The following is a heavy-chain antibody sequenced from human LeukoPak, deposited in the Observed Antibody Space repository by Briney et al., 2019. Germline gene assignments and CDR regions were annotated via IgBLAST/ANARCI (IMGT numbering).Heavy chain of an antibody. D-gene: IGHD3-10*01. CDR1: GGTFSIYA. V-gene: IGHV1-69*13. J-gene: IGHJ3*02. Sequence: GASVSVPCTASGGTFSIYAISWVRQAPGQGGEWMGGIIPIFGTANYAQKFQGRVTITADESTSTAYMELSSLRSEDTAVYYCARVGRRSGSYSYAFDIWGQGTMVTVSS. CDR2: IIPIFGTA. CDR3: ARVGRRSGSYSYAFDI.